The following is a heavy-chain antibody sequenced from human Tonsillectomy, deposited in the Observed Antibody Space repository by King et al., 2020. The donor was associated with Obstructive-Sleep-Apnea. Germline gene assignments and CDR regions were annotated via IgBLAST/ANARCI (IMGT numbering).Heavy chain of an antibody. J-gene: IGHJ4*02. CDR1: GFTFSIYG. D-gene: IGHD5-12*01. CDR2: IRYDGSNK. CDR3: AKDPGATRGIDY. V-gene: IGHV3-30*02. Sequence: VQLVESGGGVVQPGRSLRLSCAASGFTFSIYGMHWVRQAPGKGLEWVAFIRYDGSNKYYADSVKGRFTISRDNSKNTLYLQMNSLRAEDTAVYYCAKDPGATRGIDYWGQGTLVTVSS.